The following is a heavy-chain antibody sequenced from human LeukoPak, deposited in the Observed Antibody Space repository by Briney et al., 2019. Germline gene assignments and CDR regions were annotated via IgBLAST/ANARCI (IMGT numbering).Heavy chain of an antibody. CDR2: IIISGSTI. J-gene: IGHJ6*02. D-gene: IGHD3-16*02. V-gene: IGHV3-11*01. Sequence: GGSLRLSCAASGFTFSNYYVSWVRQAPGKWLECLSYIIISGSTIYYADSVKGPFTISRDNAKNSLYMQMNSLRAEDTAVYYCARDGPYDYVWGSYRYYYYGMDVWGQGTTVTVSS. CDR3: ARDGPYDYVWGSYRYYYYGMDV. CDR1: GFTFSNYY.